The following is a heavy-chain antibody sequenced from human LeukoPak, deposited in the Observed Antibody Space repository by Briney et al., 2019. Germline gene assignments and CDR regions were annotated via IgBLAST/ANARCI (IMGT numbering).Heavy chain of an antibody. J-gene: IGHJ4*02. CDR2: IYYSGST. V-gene: IGHV4-59*01. CDR3: ARDLRGSSCYDY. Sequence: PSETLSLTCTVSGGSLSSYYWSWIRQPPGKGLEWIGYIYYSGSTSYNPSLKSRVTISVDTYKNQFSLKLTSVTAADTALYYCARDLRGSSCYDYWGQGTLVTVSS. D-gene: IGHD2-2*01. CDR1: GGSLSSYY.